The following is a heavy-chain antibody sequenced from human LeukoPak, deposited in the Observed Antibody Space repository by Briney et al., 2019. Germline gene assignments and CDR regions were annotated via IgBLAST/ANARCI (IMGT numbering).Heavy chain of an antibody. CDR2: IYYSGST. J-gene: IGHJ4*02. CDR3: ARASYGSGSYKY. V-gene: IGHV4-39*07. D-gene: IGHD3-10*01. Sequence: SETLSLTCTVSGGSISSSSYYWGWIRQPPGKGLEWHGSIYYSGSTYYNPSLKSRATISVDTSKNQISLKLSSVTAADTAVYYCARASYGSGSYKYWGQGTLVTVSS. CDR1: GGSISSSSYY.